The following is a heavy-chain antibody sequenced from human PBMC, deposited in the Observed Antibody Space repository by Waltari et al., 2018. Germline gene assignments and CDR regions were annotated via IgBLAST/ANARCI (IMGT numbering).Heavy chain of an antibody. CDR2: ISGSGGST. J-gene: IGHJ4*02. CDR1: GFTFSSYA. Sequence: VQLLESGGGLVQPGGSLRLSCAASGFTFSSYAMSWVRQAPGKGLEWVSAISGSGGSTYYADSVKGRFTISRDNSKNTLYLQMNSLRAEDTAVYYCAKLRGSGWYKVSFFDYWGQGTLVTVSS. CDR3: AKLRGSGWYKVSFFDY. V-gene: IGHV3-23*01. D-gene: IGHD6-19*01.